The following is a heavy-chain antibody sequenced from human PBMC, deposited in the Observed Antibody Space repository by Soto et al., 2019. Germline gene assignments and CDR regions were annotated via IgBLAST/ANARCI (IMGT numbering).Heavy chain of an antibody. CDR3: ARDLCSSASCYQGA. D-gene: IGHD2-2*01. J-gene: IGHJ5*02. CDR2: ISSSSSYI. V-gene: IGHV3-21*01. Sequence: GGSLRLSCAASGFTFSTYSMNWVRQAPGKGLEWVSSISSSSSYIYYADSVKGRFTISRDNVRTSLFLQMNGLRSEDTAVYYCARDLCSSASCYQGAWGQGTLVTVSS. CDR1: GFTFSTYS.